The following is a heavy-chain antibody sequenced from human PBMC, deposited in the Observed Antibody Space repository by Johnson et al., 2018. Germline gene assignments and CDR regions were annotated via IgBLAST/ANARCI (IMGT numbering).Heavy chain of an antibody. J-gene: IGHJ3*02. CDR1: GFTFSSYW. D-gene: IGHD4-11*01. Sequence: VQLQESGGGLVQPGGSLRLSCAASGFTFSSYWMHWVRQAPGKGLVWVSRISIDGSNTKYVDSVKGRFTISRDNAKNTLYLQMNSLRVEDTGVYYCARRYSNGLNGFDIWGQGTTVTVSS. V-gene: IGHV3-74*03. CDR2: ISIDGSNT. CDR3: ARRYSNGLNGFDI.